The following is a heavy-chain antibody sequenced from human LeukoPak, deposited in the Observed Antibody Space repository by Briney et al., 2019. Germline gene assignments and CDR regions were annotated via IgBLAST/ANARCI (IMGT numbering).Heavy chain of an antibody. CDR2: MNPNSGNT. J-gene: IGHJ4*02. Sequence: GASAKVSCKASGYTFTSYDISWVRQATGQGLEWMGWMNPNSGNTGYAQKFQGRVTMTRNTSISTAYMELSSLRSEDTAVYYCARGTSRPYYDFWSGYYIADDYWGQGTLVTVSS. V-gene: IGHV1-8*01. D-gene: IGHD3-3*01. CDR1: GYTFTSYD. CDR3: ARGTSRPYYDFWSGYYIADDY.